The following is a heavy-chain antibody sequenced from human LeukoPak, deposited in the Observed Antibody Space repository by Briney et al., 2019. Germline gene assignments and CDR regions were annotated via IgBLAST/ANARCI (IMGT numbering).Heavy chain of an antibody. CDR1: GGSVSSGSYY. CDR2: IYYSGST. CDR3: ARDGEGGAFDI. V-gene: IGHV4-61*01. D-gene: IGHD7-27*01. J-gene: IGHJ3*02. Sequence: SSETLSLTCTVSGGSVSSGSYYWSWIRQPPGKGLEWIGYIYYSGSTNYNPSLKGRVTISVDTSKNQFSLKLSSVTAADTAVYYCARDGEGGAFDIWGQGTMVTVSS.